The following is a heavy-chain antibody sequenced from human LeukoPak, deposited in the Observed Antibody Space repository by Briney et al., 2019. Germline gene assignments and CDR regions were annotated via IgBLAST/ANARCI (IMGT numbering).Heavy chain of an antibody. D-gene: IGHD2-2*01. CDR3: AKRAWGCSTSCPFDY. CDR1: GFTFSSYA. CDR2: ISGSGGST. J-gene: IGHJ4*02. V-gene: IGHV3-23*01. Sequence: GGSLRLSCAASGFTFSSYAMSWVRQAPGKGLEWVSAISGSGGSTYYADSVEGRFTISRDNSKNTLYLQMNSLRAEDTAVYYCAKRAWGCSTSCPFDYWGQGTLVTVSS.